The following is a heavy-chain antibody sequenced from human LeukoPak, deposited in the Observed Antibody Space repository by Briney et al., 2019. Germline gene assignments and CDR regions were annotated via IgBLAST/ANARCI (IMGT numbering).Heavy chain of an antibody. J-gene: IGHJ4*02. CDR3: ARRGSSDH. CDR2: INHSGST. V-gene: IGHV4-34*01. CDR1: GGSFSGYY. Sequence: SETLSLTCAVYGGSFSGYYWSWIRQPPGKGLEWIGEINHSGSTNYNPSLKSRVTISVDTSKNQFSLKLSSVTAADTAVYYCARRGSSDHWGQGTLVTVSS. D-gene: IGHD6-6*01.